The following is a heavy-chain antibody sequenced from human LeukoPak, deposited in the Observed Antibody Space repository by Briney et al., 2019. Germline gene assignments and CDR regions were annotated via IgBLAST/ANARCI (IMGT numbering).Heavy chain of an antibody. CDR3: ARDLYYGSGAYYFDN. CDR1: GLTVSSKD. Sequence: GGSLRLSCGASGLTVSSKDMSWVRQAPGKGLEWVSVLQGGGTTYYTDSVKGRFTISRDISKNTLYLQMNSLRVEDTAVYYCARDLYYGSGAYYFDNWGQGTLVTVSS. J-gene: IGHJ4*02. V-gene: IGHV3-66*01. CDR2: LQGGGTT. D-gene: IGHD3-10*01.